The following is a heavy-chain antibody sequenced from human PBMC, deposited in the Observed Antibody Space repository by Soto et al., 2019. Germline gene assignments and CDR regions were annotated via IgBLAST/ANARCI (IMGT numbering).Heavy chain of an antibody. CDR3: AKPARSGYYYGLCRDS. CDR1: VLTFNRYA. V-gene: IGHV3-23*01. D-gene: IGHD3-22*01. CDR2: ISGSGGRT. J-gene: IGHJ4*02. Sequence: SLPLYCAASVLTFNRYARSWVRPPPGKELEGVSAISGSGGRTYYADSVKGRFSISRDNSKSTLYLQMNSLRAEDTAVYYCAKPARSGYYYGLCRDSWGQGTLVTVSS.